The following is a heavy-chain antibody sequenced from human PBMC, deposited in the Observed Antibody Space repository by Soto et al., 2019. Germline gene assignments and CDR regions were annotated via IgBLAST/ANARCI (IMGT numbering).Heavy chain of an antibody. CDR2: IYYSGST. CDR1: GGSISSGGYY. V-gene: IGHV4-31*03. Sequence: SETLSLTCTASGGSISSGGYYWSWIRQHPGKGLEWIGYIYYSGSTYYNPSLKSRVTISVDTSKNQFSLKLSSVTAADTAVYYCARSPPHASSGYPPVYYGMDVRGQGTTVTVS. D-gene: IGHD3-22*01. J-gene: IGHJ6*02. CDR3: ARSPPHASSGYPPVYYGMDV.